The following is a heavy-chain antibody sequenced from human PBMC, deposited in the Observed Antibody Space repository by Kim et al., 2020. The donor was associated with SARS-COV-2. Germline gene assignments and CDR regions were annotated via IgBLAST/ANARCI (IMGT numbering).Heavy chain of an antibody. Sequence: GGSLRLSCAASGFTFSSYWMSWVRQAPGKGLEWVANINQGGSEKYYGDSVKGRFTTSRDNANNLLYLQMNSLRAEDTAVDYCSRDLEVWGKGTTVTVSS. CDR1: GFTFSSYW. V-gene: IGHV3-7*01. J-gene: IGHJ6*04. CDR2: INQGGSEK. CDR3: SRDLEV.